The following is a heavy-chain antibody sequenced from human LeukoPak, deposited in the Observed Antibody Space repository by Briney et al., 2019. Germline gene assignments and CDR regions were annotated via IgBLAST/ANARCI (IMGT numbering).Heavy chain of an antibody. CDR2: ITSSRIYI. D-gene: IGHD1-26*01. Sequence: GGSLRLSCAASGFTFSTYSMNWVRQAPGKGLEWVSSITSSRIYIYYADSVKGRFTISRDNAKNSLYLQMNSLRPEDTAVYYCARENSGSYYQFDCWGQGTLVTVSS. V-gene: IGHV3-21*01. CDR1: GFTFSTYS. CDR3: ARENSGSYYQFDC. J-gene: IGHJ4*02.